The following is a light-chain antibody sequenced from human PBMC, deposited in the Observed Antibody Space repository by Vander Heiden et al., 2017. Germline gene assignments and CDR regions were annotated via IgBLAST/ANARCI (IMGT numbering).Light chain of an antibody. Sequence: SVLPPPPPASGPPRQRVTISCSGSSSNIGSNTVNWYQQLPGTAPKLLIYSNNQRPSGVPDRFSGSKSGTSASLAISGLQSEDEADYYCAAWDDSLNGFYVFGTGTKVTVL. CDR3: AAWDDSLNGFYV. J-gene: IGLJ1*01. CDR2: SNN. CDR1: SSNIGSNT. V-gene: IGLV1-44*01.